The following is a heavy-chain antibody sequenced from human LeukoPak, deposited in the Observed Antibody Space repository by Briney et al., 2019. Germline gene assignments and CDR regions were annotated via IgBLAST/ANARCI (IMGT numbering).Heavy chain of an antibody. D-gene: IGHD1-26*01. CDR1: GFTFRDYT. CDR3: ARATSGSSTHFDY. V-gene: IGHV3-23*01. J-gene: IGHJ4*02. CDR2: ISGSDNNT. Sequence: PGGSLRLSCAASGFTFRDYTMSWVRQAPGKGLEWVSGISGSDNNTYYPDSVKGRFTISRDNSKNTLYLQMNSLRAEDTAVYYCARATSGSSTHFDYWGQGTLVTVSS.